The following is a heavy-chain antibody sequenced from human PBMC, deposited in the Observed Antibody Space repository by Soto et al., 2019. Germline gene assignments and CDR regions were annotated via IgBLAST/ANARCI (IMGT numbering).Heavy chain of an antibody. V-gene: IGHV4-61*01. CDR1: GGSVSSGSYY. J-gene: IGHJ4*02. D-gene: IGHD6-13*01. CDR3: ARVGSSVGG. Sequence: QVPLQESGPGLVKPSETLSLTCTVSGGSVSSGSYYWSWIRQPPGKGLEWIGYIYYSGSTNYNPSLKSRVTISVDTSKNQFSLKLSSVTAADTAVYYCARVGSSVGGWGQGTLVTVSS. CDR2: IYYSGST.